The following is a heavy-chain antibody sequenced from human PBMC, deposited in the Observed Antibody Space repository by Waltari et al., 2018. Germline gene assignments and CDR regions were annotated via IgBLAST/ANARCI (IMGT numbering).Heavy chain of an antibody. CDR3: AKRGPYSSSSDYFDY. CDR2: ISGSGGST. D-gene: IGHD6-6*01. Sequence: EVQLLESGGGLVQPGGSLRLSCAASGFTFSSYAMSCVRQAPGKGLEWVSAISGSGGSTYYADSVKGRFTICRDNAKNTLYLQMNSLRAEDTAVYYCAKRGPYSSSSDYFDYWGQGTLVTVSS. CDR1: GFTFSSYA. J-gene: IGHJ4*02. V-gene: IGHV3-23*01.